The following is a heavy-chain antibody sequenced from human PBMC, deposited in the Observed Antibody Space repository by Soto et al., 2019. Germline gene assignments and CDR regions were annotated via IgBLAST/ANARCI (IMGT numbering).Heavy chain of an antibody. D-gene: IGHD6-13*01. CDR2: IYYSGST. CDR1: GGSISSGGYY. J-gene: IGHJ6*02. Sequence: SETLSLTCTVSGGSISSGGYYWSWIRQHPGKGLEWIGYIYYSGSTYYNPSLKSRVTISVDTSKNQFSLKLSSVTAADTAVYYCAKVGYISSSFGMDVWGQGTTVTVSS. CDR3: AKVGYISSSFGMDV. V-gene: IGHV4-31*03.